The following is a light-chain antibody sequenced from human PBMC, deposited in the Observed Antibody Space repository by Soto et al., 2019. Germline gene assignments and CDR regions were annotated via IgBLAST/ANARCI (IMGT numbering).Light chain of an antibody. CDR1: QSVSSY. J-gene: IGKJ4*01. Sequence: EIALTQSPATLSLSPGERATLSCRASQSVSSYLAWYQQKPGQAPRLLIYGASNLETGVPSRFSGSGSGTDFTFTISSLQPEDIATYYCQQYDNLPLTFGGGTKVDIK. CDR2: GAS. V-gene: IGKV3-11*01. CDR3: QQYDNLPLT.